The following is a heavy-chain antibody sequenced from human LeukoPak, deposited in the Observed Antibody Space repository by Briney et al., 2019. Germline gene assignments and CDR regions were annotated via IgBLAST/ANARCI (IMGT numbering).Heavy chain of an antibody. V-gene: IGHV3-66*01. J-gene: IGHJ3*02. CDR1: GFTVSSNY. CDR2: IYSGGST. CDR3: ARGPGTYYYDSSGYPGAFDI. D-gene: IGHD3-22*01. Sequence: PGGSLRLSCAASGFTVSSNYMSWVRQAPGKGLEWVSVIYSGGSTYYADSVKGRFTISRDNSKNTLYLQMNSLRAEGTAVYYCARGPGTYYYDSSGYPGAFDIWGQGTMVTVSS.